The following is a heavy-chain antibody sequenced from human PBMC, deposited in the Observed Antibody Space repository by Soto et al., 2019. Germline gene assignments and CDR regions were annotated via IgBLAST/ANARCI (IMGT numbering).Heavy chain of an antibody. V-gene: IGHV5-51*01. J-gene: IGHJ4*02. CDR3: ARSPRSSPYFDY. Sequence: GESLKISCQCSGYTFSNFWICWVLQLPGKGLEWMGIIYPGDHETRYSPSFHGKVTISADKSINTAYQQWNSLEASDTAFYFCARSPRSSPYFDYWGQGALVTVSS. CDR2: IYPGDHET. D-gene: IGHD6-13*01. CDR1: GYTFSNFW.